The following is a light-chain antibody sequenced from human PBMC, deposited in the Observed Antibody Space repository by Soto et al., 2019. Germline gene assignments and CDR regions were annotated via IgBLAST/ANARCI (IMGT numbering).Light chain of an antibody. CDR2: DAS. CDR1: QSVSSS. Sequence: EIVLTQSPGTLSLSPGERATLSCRASQSVSSSLAWYQQKPGQAPRLLIYDASNRATGIPPRFSGSGSGTAFTLTISNLEPEDFALYYCHQRSNWPRTFGQGTKVEIK. V-gene: IGKV3-11*01. CDR3: HQRSNWPRT. J-gene: IGKJ1*01.